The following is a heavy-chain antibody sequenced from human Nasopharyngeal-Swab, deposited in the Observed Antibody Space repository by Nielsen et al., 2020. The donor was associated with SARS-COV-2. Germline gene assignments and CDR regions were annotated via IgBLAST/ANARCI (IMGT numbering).Heavy chain of an antibody. D-gene: IGHD3-10*01. J-gene: IGHJ4*02. V-gene: IGHV1-3*01. CDR1: GYTFTSYA. CDR3: ARDYLSRTNYGSDY. Sequence: ASVKVSCKASGYTFTSYAMHRVRQAPGQRLEWMGWINAGNGNTKYSQKFQGRVTITRDTSASTAYMELSSLRSEDTAVYYCARDYLSRTNYGSDYWGQGTLVTVSS. CDR2: INAGNGNT.